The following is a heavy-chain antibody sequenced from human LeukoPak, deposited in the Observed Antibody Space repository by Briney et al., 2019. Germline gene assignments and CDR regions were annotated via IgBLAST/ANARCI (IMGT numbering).Heavy chain of an antibody. D-gene: IGHD3-22*01. Sequence: KPGGSLRLSCAASGFTFSSYSMNWVRQAPGKGLEWGSSISSSSSYIYYADSVKGRFTISRDNAKNSLYLQMNSLRAEDTAVYYCASDYYDSSGYAFDYWGQGTLVTVSS. CDR3: ASDYYDSSGYAFDY. CDR1: GFTFSSYS. V-gene: IGHV3-21*01. J-gene: IGHJ4*02. CDR2: ISSSSSYI.